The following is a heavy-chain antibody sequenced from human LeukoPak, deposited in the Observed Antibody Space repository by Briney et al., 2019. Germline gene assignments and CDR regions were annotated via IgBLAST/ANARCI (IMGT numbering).Heavy chain of an antibody. J-gene: IGHJ6*03. Sequence: ASVKVSCKASGYTFTSYGISWVRQAPGQGLEWMGWISAYNGNTNYAQKLQGRVTMTTDTSTSTAYMELRSLRSDDTAVYYCARGDCTNGVCYPYYYYMDVWGKGTTVTVSS. CDR1: GYTFTSYG. CDR3: ARGDCTNGVCYPYYYYMDV. V-gene: IGHV1-18*01. CDR2: ISAYNGNT. D-gene: IGHD2-8*01.